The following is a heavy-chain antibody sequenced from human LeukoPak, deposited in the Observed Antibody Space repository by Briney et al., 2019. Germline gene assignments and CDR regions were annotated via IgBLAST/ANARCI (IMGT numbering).Heavy chain of an antibody. Sequence: GGSLRLSCAASGFTFTNYGMHWVRQAPGKGLEWVAFIRYDGSNKYYADSVKGRFTISRDNSKNTLFLQMNSLRAEDRAVYYCARGSSPGGDGDYADYXXXGTLVTVSS. CDR1: GFTFTNYG. CDR2: IRYDGSNK. V-gene: IGHV3-30*02. CDR3: ARGSSPGGDGDYADY. D-gene: IGHD3-16*01. J-gene: IGHJ4*02.